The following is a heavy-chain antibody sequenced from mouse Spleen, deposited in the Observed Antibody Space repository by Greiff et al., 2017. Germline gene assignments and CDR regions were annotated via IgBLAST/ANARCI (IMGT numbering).Heavy chain of an antibody. J-gene: IGHJ1*01. Sequence: VQLKQSGPGLVKPSQSLSLTCSVTGYSITSGYYWNWIRQFPGNKLEWMGYISYDGSNNYNPSLKNRISITRDTSKNQFFLKLNSVTTEDTATYYCAGGQLGRSYWYFDVWGAGTTVTVSS. CDR2: ISYDGSN. CDR3: AGGQLGRSYWYFDV. D-gene: IGHD4-1*02. V-gene: IGHV3-6*01. CDR1: GYSITSGYY.